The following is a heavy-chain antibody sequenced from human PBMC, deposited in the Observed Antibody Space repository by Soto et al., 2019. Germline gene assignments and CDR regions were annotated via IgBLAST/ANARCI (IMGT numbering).Heavy chain of an antibody. D-gene: IGHD6-19*01. CDR3: TVWLVQGAGDY. Sequence: VGSLRLSCAASGFTFSNAWMSWVRQAPGKGLEWVGRIKSKTDGGTTDYAAPVKGRFTISRDDSKNTLYLQMNSLKTEDTAVYYCTVWLVQGAGDYWGQGTLVTVSS. J-gene: IGHJ4*02. V-gene: IGHV3-15*01. CDR1: GFTFSNAW. CDR2: IKSKTDGGTT.